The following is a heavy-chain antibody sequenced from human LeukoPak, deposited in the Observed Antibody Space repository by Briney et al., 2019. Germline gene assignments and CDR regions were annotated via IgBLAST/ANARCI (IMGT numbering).Heavy chain of an antibody. CDR3: ARRAAATNKQLNWFDP. D-gene: IGHD5-24*01. CDR2: IKQDGSEK. V-gene: IGHV3-7*03. Sequence: GGSLRLSCAASGFTFSSYWMSWVRQAPGKGLEWVANIKQDGSEKYYVDSVKGRFTISRDNARNSLYLQMNSLRAEDTALYYCARRAAATNKQLNWFDPWGQGTLVTVSS. CDR1: GFTFSSYW. J-gene: IGHJ5*02.